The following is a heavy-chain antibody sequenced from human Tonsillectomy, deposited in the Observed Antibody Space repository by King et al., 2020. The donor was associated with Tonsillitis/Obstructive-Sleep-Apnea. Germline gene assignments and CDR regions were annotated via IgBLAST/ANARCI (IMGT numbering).Heavy chain of an antibody. V-gene: IGHV3-9*01. D-gene: IGHD2-8*02. CDR3: AKALLASWVYFDS. Sequence: VQLVESGGGLVQPGRSLRLSCAASGFTFDDYPMHWVRQAPGKGLEWVSGISWNSGNIGYADSVKGRFTISRDNAKNSLYLQMNSLRAEDTALCYCAKALLASWVYFDSWGQGTLVTVSS. CDR2: ISWNSGNI. J-gene: IGHJ4*02. CDR1: GFTFDDYP.